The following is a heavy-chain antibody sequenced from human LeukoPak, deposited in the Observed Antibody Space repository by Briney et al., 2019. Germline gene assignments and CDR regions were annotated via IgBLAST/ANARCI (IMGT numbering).Heavy chain of an antibody. CDR3: ARVWPPH. D-gene: IGHD2-21*01. V-gene: IGHV3-48*03. CDR1: GFTFSTYE. Sequence: PGGSLRLSCAASGFTFSTYEMIWVRRAPGKGLEWVSYITNSGTTIYYANSVKGRFTISRDNAKNSLYLQMNSLRGEDTAVYHCARVWPPHWAQGTLVTVSS. J-gene: IGHJ4*01. CDR2: ITNSGTTI.